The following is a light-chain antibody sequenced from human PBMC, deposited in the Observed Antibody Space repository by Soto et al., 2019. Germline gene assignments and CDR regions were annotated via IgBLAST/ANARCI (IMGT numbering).Light chain of an antibody. CDR3: AAWDYSLNGRV. CDR1: SYSIGSNT. J-gene: IGLJ2*01. CDR2: GHN. Sequence: QSVLTQPPSASGTPGQRVTISCSGSSYSIGSNTVNWYQPLPGTAPKLLIYGHNQRPSGVPDRFSGSKSGTSASLAISGHQSEDEADYYCAAWDYSLNGRVFGGATKVTV. V-gene: IGLV1-44*01.